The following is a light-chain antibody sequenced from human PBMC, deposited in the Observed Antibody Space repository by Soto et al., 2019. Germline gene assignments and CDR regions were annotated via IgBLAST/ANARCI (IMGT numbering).Light chain of an antibody. J-gene: IGKJ2*02. CDR1: QSVLYSSNNKNY. CDR2: WAS. Sequence: DIEMTQSPDSLAVSLGERATINCKSSQSVLYSSNNKNYLAWYQQKPRQPPKLLIYWASTRESGVPDRFSGSGSGTDFTLTISSLQAEDVAIYYCQQYYSTPCTFGQGTKLEIK. CDR3: QQYYSTPCT. V-gene: IGKV4-1*01.